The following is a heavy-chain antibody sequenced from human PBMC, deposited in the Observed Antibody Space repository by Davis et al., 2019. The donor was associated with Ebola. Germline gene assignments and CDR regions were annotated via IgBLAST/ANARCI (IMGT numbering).Heavy chain of an antibody. V-gene: IGHV1-2*06. CDR1: GYSFNGYY. CDR2: INPNNGGT. D-gene: IGHD2-8*01. CDR3: AREGCANGVCHDFDY. J-gene: IGHJ4*02. Sequence: AASVKVSCKPSGYSFNGYYIHWVRQGPGQGLEWMGRINPNNGGTSYAQKFQGRITMTRDTSITTAYMDLNSLTSDDTAVYYCAREGCANGVCHDFDYWGPGTLVTVSS.